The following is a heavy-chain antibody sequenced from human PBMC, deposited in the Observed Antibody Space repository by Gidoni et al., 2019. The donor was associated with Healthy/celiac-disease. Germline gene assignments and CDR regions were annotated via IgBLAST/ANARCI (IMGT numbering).Heavy chain of an antibody. D-gene: IGHD5-18*01. CDR3: AKARGYSYVFAFDI. CDR1: GFTFDDYA. Sequence: EVQRVESGGGLVQRGRSLRLSCASSGFTFDDYAMHWVRQAPGKGLEWVSGMSWNSGSIGYADSVKGRFTISRDNAKNSLYLQMNSLRAEDTALYYCAKARGYSYVFAFDIWGQGTMVTVSS. V-gene: IGHV3-9*01. CDR2: MSWNSGSI. J-gene: IGHJ3*02.